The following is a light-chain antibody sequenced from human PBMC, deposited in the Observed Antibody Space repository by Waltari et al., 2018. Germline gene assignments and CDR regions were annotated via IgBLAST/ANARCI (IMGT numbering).Light chain of an antibody. J-gene: IGKJ2*01. Sequence: DVVMTQSPLSLPVTLGQPASISCWSSQSLVQSDGNTFLNWFHQRPGQSPRRLIYKVANRESWVPDRCSGSGSGTDFTLKISRVEAEDVGIYYCLQSSQWPYAFGQGTKLEIK. CDR3: LQSSQWPYA. CDR2: KVA. CDR1: QSLVQSDGNTF. V-gene: IGKV2-30*02.